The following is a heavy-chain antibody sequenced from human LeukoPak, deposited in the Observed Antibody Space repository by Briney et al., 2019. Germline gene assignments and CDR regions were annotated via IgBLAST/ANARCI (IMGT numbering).Heavy chain of an antibody. D-gene: IGHD3-3*01. Sequence: SETLSLICTVSGGSISGYYWSWIRQPPGKGLEWIGSIYYSGSTDYNPSLKSRVIISVDTSKNQFSLSLISVTAADTAVYYCARDGVSALNLYSDLWGRGTLVTVSS. CDR2: IYYSGST. J-gene: IGHJ2*01. CDR3: ARDGVSALNLYSDL. CDR1: GGSISGYY. V-gene: IGHV4-59*01.